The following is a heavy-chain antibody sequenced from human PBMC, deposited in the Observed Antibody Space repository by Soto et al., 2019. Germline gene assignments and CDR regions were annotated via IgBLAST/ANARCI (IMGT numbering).Heavy chain of an antibody. CDR2: IFSNDEK. CDR3: LRIRRAAAGTVVGWFDP. D-gene: IGHD6-13*01. CDR1: GFSLSNARMG. Sequence: SGPTLVNPTETLTLTCTVSGFSLSNARMGVSWIRQPPGKALERLAHIFSNDEKSYSTSLKSRLTISKDTSKSQVVLTITKKNPVDTATYYFLRIRRAAAGTVVGWFDPWGQGTLVTVSS. J-gene: IGHJ5*02. V-gene: IGHV2-26*01.